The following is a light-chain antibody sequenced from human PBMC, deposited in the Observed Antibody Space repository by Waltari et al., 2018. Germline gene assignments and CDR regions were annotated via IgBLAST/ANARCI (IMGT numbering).Light chain of an antibody. J-gene: IGLJ1*01. CDR2: NNS. CDR1: SSNIGAGYG. Sequence: QSVLTQPPSVSGAPGQRVTISCTGSSSNIGAGYGVHWYQQLPGTTPKLLMYNNSDRPSGVPDRFSASKSGTSASLAITGLQAEDEADYYCQSYDSSLSGYVFGTGTKVTVL. V-gene: IGLV1-40*01. CDR3: QSYDSSLSGYV.